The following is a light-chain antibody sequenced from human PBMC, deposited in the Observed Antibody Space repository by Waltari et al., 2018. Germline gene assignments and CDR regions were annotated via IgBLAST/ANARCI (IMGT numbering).Light chain of an antibody. V-gene: IGLV1-44*01. Sequence: QSVLTQPPLASGTPGQRVTISCSGNSPNIGINTVTWYQQLPGTAAKLLIYANYHRPSGVPDRFSASKSDTSASLAISGLQSEDEADYFCATWDDSLNGRVFGGGTKLAVL. CDR2: ANY. CDR1: SPNIGINT. J-gene: IGLJ3*02. CDR3: ATWDDSLNGRV.